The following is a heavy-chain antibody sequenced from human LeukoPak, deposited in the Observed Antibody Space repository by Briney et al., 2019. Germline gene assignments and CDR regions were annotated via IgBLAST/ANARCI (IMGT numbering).Heavy chain of an antibody. CDR3: AKDGRYPYYFDY. J-gene: IGHJ4*02. Sequence: PGRSLRLSCAASGFTFSSYGMHWVRQAPGKGLEWVAVISYDGSNKYYADSVKGRFTISRDNSKNTLYLQMNSLRAEDTAVYYCAKDGRYPYYFDYWGQGTLVTVSS. CDR1: GFTFSSYG. V-gene: IGHV3-30*18. CDR2: ISYDGSNK. D-gene: IGHD3-9*01.